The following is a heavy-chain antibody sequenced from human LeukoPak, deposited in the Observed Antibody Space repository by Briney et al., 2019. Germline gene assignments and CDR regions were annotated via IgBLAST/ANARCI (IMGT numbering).Heavy chain of an antibody. CDR1: GGTFSSYA. J-gene: IGHJ6*02. V-gene: IGHV1-69*04. D-gene: IGHD6-13*01. CDR3: ARDSSSWYGATYYYYGMDV. Sequence: RASVTVSCKASGGTFSSYAISWVRPAPGQGLEWMGRIIPILGIANYAQKFQGRVTITADKSTSTAYMELSSLRSEDTAVYYCARDSSSWYGATYYYYGMDVWGQGTTVTVSS. CDR2: IIPILGIA.